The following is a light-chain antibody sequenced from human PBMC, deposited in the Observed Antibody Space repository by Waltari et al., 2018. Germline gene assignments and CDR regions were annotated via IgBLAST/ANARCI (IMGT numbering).Light chain of an antibody. CDR2: EVP. Sequence: QSALTQPASVSGSPGQSITISCTGTSSDVGGYNHVSWSQQQPGKAPKLLISEVPNRPSCGSNRFSGSKSGNTASLTISGLQAEDEAEYYCSSFTTIGTLVVFGGGTKLTVL. V-gene: IGLV2-14*01. CDR1: SSDVGGYNH. J-gene: IGLJ2*01. CDR3: SSFTTIGTLVV.